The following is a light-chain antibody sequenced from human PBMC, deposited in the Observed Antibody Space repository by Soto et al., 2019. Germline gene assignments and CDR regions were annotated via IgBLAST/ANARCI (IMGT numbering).Light chain of an antibody. Sequence: EIVMTQSPATLSVSPGERATLSCRASQSVSTNLAWYQQKPGQAPRLLMYGASTRATGIPARFSGSGSGTEFTHTISSLQSEDFAVYYCHQYHNWPPYTFGQGTKLEIK. CDR2: GAS. CDR3: HQYHNWPPYT. J-gene: IGKJ2*01. CDR1: QSVSTN. V-gene: IGKV3-15*01.